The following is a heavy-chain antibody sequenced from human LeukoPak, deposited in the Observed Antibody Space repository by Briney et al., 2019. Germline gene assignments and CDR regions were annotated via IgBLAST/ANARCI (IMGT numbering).Heavy chain of an antibody. J-gene: IGHJ4*02. CDR1: GGSISTYY. CDR3: ASLTLADTSRYGEFDY. Sequence: SETLSLTCTVSGGSISTYYWSWIRQPPGVGLEWIGYICHSGNTDHNPSLKSRVTISIDTSKNQFSLKLNSVTAADTAVYYCASLTLADTSRYGEFDYWGQGTLVTVSA. CDR2: ICHSGNT. D-gene: IGHD3-22*01. V-gene: IGHV4-59*12.